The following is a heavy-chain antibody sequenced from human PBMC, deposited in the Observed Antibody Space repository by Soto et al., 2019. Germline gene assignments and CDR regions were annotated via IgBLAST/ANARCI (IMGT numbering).Heavy chain of an antibody. D-gene: IGHD3-10*01. J-gene: IGHJ4*02. CDR3: AKALYGGFTY. V-gene: IGHV3-23*01. CDR1: GFTFSVYA. Sequence: EVRLLESGGGLVQPGGSLRLSCAASGFTFSVYAMSWVRQAPGKGLEWVSGISGSGESTHYADSGKGRFTVSRHNSQSVLYLQTNSLRAEDTAISYCAKALYGGFTYWGQGTLVTVSS. CDR2: ISGSGEST.